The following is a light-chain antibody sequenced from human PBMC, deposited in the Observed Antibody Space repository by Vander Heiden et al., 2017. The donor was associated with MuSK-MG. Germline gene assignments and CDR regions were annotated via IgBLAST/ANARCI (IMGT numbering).Light chain of an antibody. CDR3: QQDGSSPIT. J-gene: IGKJ5*01. CDR2: GAS. V-gene: IGKV3-20*01. CDR1: QSVRSNY. Sequence: EIVLTQSPGTLSLSPGERVTLSCRASQSVRSNYLAWYQQKPGQAPRLLFFGASSRATGIPDSFSGSGSGTDFTLTISRLEPEDFAVYYCQQDGSSPITFGQGTRLEIK.